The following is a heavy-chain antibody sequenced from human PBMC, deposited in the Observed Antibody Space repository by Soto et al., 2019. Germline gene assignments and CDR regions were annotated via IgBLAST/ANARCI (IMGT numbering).Heavy chain of an antibody. CDR3: ASLIVGAINFQY. CDR2: IYPGDSGI. Sequence: GESLKISCKASGYSFTNYWIGWVRQMPGKGLEWMGIIYPGDSGIRYSPSFQGQVTISADKSINTAYLQWSSLKASDTAMYYCASLIVGAINFQYWGQGTLVTV. V-gene: IGHV5-51*01. CDR1: GYSFTNYW. D-gene: IGHD1-26*01. J-gene: IGHJ1*01.